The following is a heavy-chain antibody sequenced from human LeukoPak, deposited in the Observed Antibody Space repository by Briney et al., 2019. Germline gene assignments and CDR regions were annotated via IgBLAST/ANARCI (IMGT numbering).Heavy chain of an antibody. J-gene: IGHJ6*02. D-gene: IGHD3-9*01. CDR1: GYTLTELS. Sequence: ASVNVSCKFSGYTLTELSMHWVRQAPGKGLEWMGGFDPEDGETIYAQKFQGRVTMTEDTSTDTAYMELSSLRSEDTAVYYCATSTLLRYFDWLYIYGMDVWGQGTTVTVS. V-gene: IGHV1-24*01. CDR3: ATSTLLRYFDWLYIYGMDV. CDR2: FDPEDGET.